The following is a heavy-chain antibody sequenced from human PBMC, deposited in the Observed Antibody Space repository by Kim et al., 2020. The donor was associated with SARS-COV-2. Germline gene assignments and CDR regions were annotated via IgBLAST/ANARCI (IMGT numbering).Heavy chain of an antibody. V-gene: IGHV3-33*01. D-gene: IGHD2-2*01. CDR2: IWNDGSHQ. Sequence: GGSLRLSCATSGFTFNNYGMHWVRQAPGKGLEWVAAIWNDGSHQYYADSVKGRFAISSDNTRNTQLLQMNSLIADDTAVYFCARSPLRSTSTTSYYMDV. J-gene: IGHJ6*03. CDR1: GFTFNNYG. CDR3: ARSPLRSTSTTSYYMDV.